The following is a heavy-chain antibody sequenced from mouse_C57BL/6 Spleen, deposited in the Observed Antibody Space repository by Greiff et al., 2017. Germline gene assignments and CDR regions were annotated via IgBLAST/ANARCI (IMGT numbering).Heavy chain of an antibody. D-gene: IGHD1-1*01. CDR1: GYAFSSSW. Sequence: QVQLQQSGPELVKPGASVKISCKASGYAFSSSWMNWVKQRPGTGLEWIGRIYPGDGDTNYNGKFMGTATLTAENSSSTAYMQLSSLTSEDSAVYCCAREGITTDYFDYWGQGTTLTVSS. CDR3: AREGITTDYFDY. J-gene: IGHJ2*01. CDR2: IYPGDGDT. V-gene: IGHV1-82*01.